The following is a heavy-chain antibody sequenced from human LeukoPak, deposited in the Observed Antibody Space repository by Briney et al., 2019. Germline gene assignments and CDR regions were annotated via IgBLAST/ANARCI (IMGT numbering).Heavy chain of an antibody. J-gene: IGHJ5*02. CDR3: ASGDYSIAWYNWFDP. D-gene: IGHD6-19*01. CDR2: IKQDGSEI. V-gene: IGHV3-7*01. Sequence: GGSLRLSCAASGFTFSIYWMSWVRQAPGKGLEWVANIKQDGSEIYYVDSVKGRFTISRDNAKNSLYLQMNSLRAEDTAVYYCASGDYSIAWYNWFDPWGQGTLVTVSS. CDR1: GFTFSIYW.